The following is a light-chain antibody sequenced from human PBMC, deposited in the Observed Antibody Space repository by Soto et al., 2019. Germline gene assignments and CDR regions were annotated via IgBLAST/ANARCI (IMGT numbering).Light chain of an antibody. CDR1: ESISSW. CDR2: DAS. Sequence: DIQMTQSPSTPSAPAGDRVTITCRASESISSWLAWYQQKPGKAPKLLIHDASSLESGVPSSFSGSGSGTEFTLTISSLQPDDFASYYCQQYSSYPLTFGGGTKVDIK. V-gene: IGKV1-5*01. CDR3: QQYSSYPLT. J-gene: IGKJ4*01.